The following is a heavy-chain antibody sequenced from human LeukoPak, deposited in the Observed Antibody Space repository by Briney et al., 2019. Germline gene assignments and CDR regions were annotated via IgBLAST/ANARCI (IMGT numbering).Heavy chain of an antibody. CDR1: GYTFTGYY. D-gene: IGHD5-24*01. CDR3: ARTVEMATIWFDY. V-gene: IGHV1-2*02. J-gene: IGHJ4*02. CDR2: INPNSGGT. Sequence: ASVKVSFKASGYTFTGYYMHWVRQAPGQGLEWMGWINPNSGGTNYAQKFQGRVTMTRDTSISTAYMELSRLRSDDTAVYYCARTVEMATIWFDYWGQGTLVTVSS.